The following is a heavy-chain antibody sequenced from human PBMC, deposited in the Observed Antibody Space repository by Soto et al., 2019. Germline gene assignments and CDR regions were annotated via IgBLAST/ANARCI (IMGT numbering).Heavy chain of an antibody. CDR1: GFTFSNYA. Sequence: GGSLRLSCAASGFTFSNYAMTWVRQAPGKGLEWVSTLSGSGDSTYYADSVKGRFTISRDNSKNTLYLQMNSLRAEDTAVYYCARESLPYYDFWSGYFPYYFDYWGQGTLVTVSS. CDR3: ARESLPYYDFWSGYFPYYFDY. J-gene: IGHJ4*02. V-gene: IGHV3-23*01. CDR2: LSGSGDST. D-gene: IGHD3-3*01.